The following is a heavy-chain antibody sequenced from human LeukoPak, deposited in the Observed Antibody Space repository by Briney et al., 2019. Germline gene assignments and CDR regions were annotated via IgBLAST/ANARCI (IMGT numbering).Heavy chain of an antibody. Sequence: GGSLRLSCAASGFTFSSYWMSWVRQAPGKGLEWVANIKQDGSEKYYVDSVKGRFTISRDNSKNTLYLQMNSLRAEDTAVYYCAKDLGGGDFDYWGQGTLVTVSS. D-gene: IGHD4-23*01. CDR3: AKDLGGGDFDY. CDR2: IKQDGSEK. CDR1: GFTFSSYW. V-gene: IGHV3-7*03. J-gene: IGHJ4*02.